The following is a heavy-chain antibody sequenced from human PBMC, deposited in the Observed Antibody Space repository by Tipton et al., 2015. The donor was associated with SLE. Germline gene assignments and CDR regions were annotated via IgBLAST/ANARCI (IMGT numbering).Heavy chain of an antibody. CDR1: GGSISSYY. CDR2: IYYSGST. Sequence: TLSLTCTVSGGSISSYYWSWIRQPPGKGLEWIGYIYYSGSTNYNPSLKSRVTISVDTSKNQFSLKLSSVTAADTAVYYCARGDYDFWSGYLYYFGYWGQGTLVTVSS. CDR3: ARGDYDFWSGYLYYFGY. D-gene: IGHD3-3*01. V-gene: IGHV4-59*01. J-gene: IGHJ4*02.